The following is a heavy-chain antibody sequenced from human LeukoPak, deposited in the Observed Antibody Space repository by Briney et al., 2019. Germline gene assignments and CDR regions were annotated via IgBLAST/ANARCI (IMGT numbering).Heavy chain of an antibody. CDR2: ISGSGGST. D-gene: IGHD2-2*01. CDR3: AKSRPAAPYCYGMDV. J-gene: IGHJ6*02. V-gene: IGHV3-23*01. CDR1: GFTFSSYA. Sequence: QTGGSLRLSCAASGFTFSSYAMSWVRQAPGKGLEWVSAISGSGGSTYYADSVKGRFTISRDNTNNTLYLQMNSLRAEDTAVYYCAKSRPAAPYCYGMDVWGQGTPVTVSS.